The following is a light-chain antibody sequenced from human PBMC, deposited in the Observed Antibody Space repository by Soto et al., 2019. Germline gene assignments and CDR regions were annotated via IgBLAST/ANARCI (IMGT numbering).Light chain of an antibody. CDR3: QQLNSYPLT. CDR2: VVS. Sequence: DIQLTLSPSFLSASVGDRVTITCRASQAISSYFAWYQQKPGKDPKLLMYVVSTLQGGVPPRFSGSGSGTEFTLTISSLQPEDVATDYCQQLNSYPLTFGHGTKVDIK. CDR1: QAISSY. V-gene: IGKV1-9*01. J-gene: IGKJ3*01.